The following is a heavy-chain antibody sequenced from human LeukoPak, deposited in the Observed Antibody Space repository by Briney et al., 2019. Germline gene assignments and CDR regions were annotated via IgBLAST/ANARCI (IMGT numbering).Heavy chain of an antibody. CDR1: GGSISSYY. J-gene: IGHJ4*02. Sequence: PSETLSLTCTVSGGSISSYYWSWIRQPPGKGLEWIGYIYYSGSTNYNPSLKSRVTISVDTSKNQFSLKLSSVTAADTAVYYCARDIPTRAARPPVWGQGTLVTVSS. V-gene: IGHV4-59*01. D-gene: IGHD6-6*01. CDR2: IYYSGST. CDR3: ARDIPTRAARPPV.